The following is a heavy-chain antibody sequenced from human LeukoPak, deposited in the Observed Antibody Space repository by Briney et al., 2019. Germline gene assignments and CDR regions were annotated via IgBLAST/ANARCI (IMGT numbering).Heavy chain of an antibody. CDR3: ARHSSGYYHYDY. Sequence: GGSLRLSCAASGFTFSSYSMEWVRQAPGKGLMWVSRIGGDGTTTDYADSVKGRFTISRDNAKNTLYLQMNSLRAEDTAVYYCARHSSGYYHYDYWGPGTPVTVAS. CDR1: GFTFSSYS. J-gene: IGHJ4*02. D-gene: IGHD3-22*01. CDR2: IGGDGTTT. V-gene: IGHV3-74*01.